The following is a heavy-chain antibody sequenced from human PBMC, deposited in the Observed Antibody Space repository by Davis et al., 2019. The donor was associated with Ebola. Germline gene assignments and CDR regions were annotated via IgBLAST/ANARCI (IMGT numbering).Heavy chain of an antibody. J-gene: IGHJ4*02. CDR1: GGSISSSSYY. Sequence: PSETLSLTCTVSGGSISSSSYYWGWIRQPPGKGLEWIGSIYYSGSTYYNPSLKSRVTISVDTSKNQFSLKLSSVTAADTAVYYCARNGGELLPFDYWGQGTLVTVSS. V-gene: IGHV4-39*07. D-gene: IGHD1-26*01. CDR3: ARNGGELLPFDY. CDR2: IYYSGST.